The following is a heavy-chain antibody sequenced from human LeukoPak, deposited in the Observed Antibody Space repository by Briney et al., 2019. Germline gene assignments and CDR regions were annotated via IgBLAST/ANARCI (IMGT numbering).Heavy chain of an antibody. V-gene: IGHV1-24*01. CDR1: GYTFTGYY. D-gene: IGHD3-22*01. CDR3: ATVRLGYYDSSGYWYFDL. Sequence: ASVKVSCKASGYTFTGYYMHWVRQAPGKGLEWMGGFDPEDGETIYAQKFQGRVTMTEDTSTDTAYMELSSLRSEDTAVYYCATVRLGYYDSSGYWYFDLWGRGTLVTVSS. CDR2: FDPEDGET. J-gene: IGHJ2*01.